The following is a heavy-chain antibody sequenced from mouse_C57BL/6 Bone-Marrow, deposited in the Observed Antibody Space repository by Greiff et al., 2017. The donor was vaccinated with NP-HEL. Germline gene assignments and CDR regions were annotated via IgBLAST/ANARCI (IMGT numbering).Heavy chain of an antibody. D-gene: IGHD2-10*01. V-gene: IGHV1-69*01. J-gene: IGHJ3*01. CDR1: GYTFTSYW. Sequence: QVQLQQLGAELVMPGASVKLSCKASGYTFTSYWMHWVKQRPGQGLEWIGEIDPSDSYTNYNQKFKGKSTLTVDKSSSTAYMQLSSLTSEDSAVYYCARWPYYGNSPGFAYWGQGTLVTVSA. CDR3: ARWPYYGNSPGFAY. CDR2: IDPSDSYT.